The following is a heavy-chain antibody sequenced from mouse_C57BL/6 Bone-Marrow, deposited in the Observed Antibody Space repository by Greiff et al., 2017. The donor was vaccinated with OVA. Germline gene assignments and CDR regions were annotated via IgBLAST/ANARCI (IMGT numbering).Heavy chain of an antibody. V-gene: IGHV1-64*01. Sequence: VQLQQPGAELVKPGASVKLSCKASGYTFTSYWMHWVKQRPGQGLEWIGMIHPNSGSTNYNEKFKSKATLTVDKSSSTAYMQLSSLTSENSAVYYCARRDYGSSSFLLYYYAMDYWGQGTSVTVSS. CDR3: ARRDYGSSSFLLYYYAMDY. CDR1: GYTFTSYW. J-gene: IGHJ4*01. CDR2: IHPNSGST. D-gene: IGHD1-1*01.